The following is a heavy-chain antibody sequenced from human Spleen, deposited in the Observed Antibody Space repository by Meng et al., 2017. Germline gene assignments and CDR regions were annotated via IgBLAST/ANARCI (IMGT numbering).Heavy chain of an antibody. CDR2: INPNSGDT. CDR1: GYTFTAYY. CDR3: ARDASCDH. Sequence: QVRLVQSGAEVKKPGASVKGSCKASGYTFTAYYIHWVRQAPGQGLEWMGRINPNSGDTNYAQKFQGRVTMTRDTSISTAYMELSRLISDDTAVYYCARDASCDHWGQGTLVTVSS. V-gene: IGHV1-2*06. J-gene: IGHJ4*02. D-gene: IGHD3-16*02.